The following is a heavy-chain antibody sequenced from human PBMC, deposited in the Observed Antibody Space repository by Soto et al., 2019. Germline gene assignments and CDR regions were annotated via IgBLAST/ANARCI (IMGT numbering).Heavy chain of an antibody. CDR3: ARGLITASSYSGGWYYFDY. V-gene: IGHV4-34*02. CDR1: GGSFSGYI. CDR2: INHSGST. J-gene: IGHJ4*02. D-gene: IGHD2-15*01. Sequence: QVQLQQWGGGLLKPSETLSLNCAVHGGSFSGYIWTWIRQPPGKGLQWIGQINHSGSTYYNPSLKSRVIISMHTSSDQFSLALTSVTAADTAVYYCARGLITASSYSGGWYYFDYWGQGTQVTVSS.